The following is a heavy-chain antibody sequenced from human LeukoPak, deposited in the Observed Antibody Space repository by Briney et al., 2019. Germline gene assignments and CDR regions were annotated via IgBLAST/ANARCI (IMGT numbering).Heavy chain of an antibody. V-gene: IGHV1-69*05. D-gene: IGHD3-3*01. Sequence: GASVKVSCKASGGTFSSYAISWVRQAPGQGLEWMGGIIPIFGTANYAQKFQGRVTITTDESTSTAYMELSSLRSEDTAVYYCASENDFWSGRFDPWGQGTLVTVSS. CDR2: IIPIFGTA. CDR1: GGTFSSYA. J-gene: IGHJ5*02. CDR3: ASENDFWSGRFDP.